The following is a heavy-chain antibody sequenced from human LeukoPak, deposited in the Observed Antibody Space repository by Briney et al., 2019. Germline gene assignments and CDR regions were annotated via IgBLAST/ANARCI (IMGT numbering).Heavy chain of an antibody. Sequence: SQTLSLTCTVSGGSISSGYYWSWIRQPPGKGLEWIGEINHSGSTNYSPSLKSRVSISVDTSKNQFSLKLSSVTAADTSVYYCARGSIVVAGTRHWYFDLWGRGTLVTVSS. V-gene: IGHV4-34*01. D-gene: IGHD6-19*01. CDR1: GGSISSGYY. CDR2: INHSGST. CDR3: ARGSIVVAGTRHWYFDL. J-gene: IGHJ2*01.